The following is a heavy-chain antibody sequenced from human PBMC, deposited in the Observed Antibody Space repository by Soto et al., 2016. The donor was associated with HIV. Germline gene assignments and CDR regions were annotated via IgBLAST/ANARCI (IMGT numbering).Heavy chain of an antibody. CDR3: ARGYGVFDY. J-gene: IGHJ4*02. D-gene: IGHD2-8*01. CDR1: GFTFSSHS. V-gene: IGHV3-48*04. Sequence: EEQLVESGGGLVQPGGSLRLSCAASGFTFSSHSINWVRRAPGKGLEWLSYISSSGSAIHYADSVKGRFTISRDNAKNSLYLQMNSLRAEDTAVYYCARGYGVFDYWGQGTLVTVSS. CDR2: ISSSGSAI.